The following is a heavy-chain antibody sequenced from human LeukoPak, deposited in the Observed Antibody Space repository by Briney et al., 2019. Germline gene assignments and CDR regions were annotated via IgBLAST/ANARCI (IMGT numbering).Heavy chain of an antibody. Sequence: GGSLRLSCSASGFTFSTSAMHWVRQAPGKGLEYVSAISSNGGSTYCADSVKGRFTISRDNSKNTLHLQMSSLRAEDTAVYYCVGVRWFGGSNWFDPWGQGTLVTVSS. CDR2: ISSNGGST. CDR3: VGVRWFGGSNWFDP. CDR1: GFTFSTSA. V-gene: IGHV3-64D*09. D-gene: IGHD3-10*01. J-gene: IGHJ5*02.